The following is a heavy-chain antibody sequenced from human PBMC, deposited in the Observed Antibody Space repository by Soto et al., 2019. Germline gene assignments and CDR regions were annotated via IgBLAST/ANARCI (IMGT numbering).Heavy chain of an antibody. D-gene: IGHD2-8*01. CDR2: IYWNDDK. J-gene: IGHJ4*03. CDR1: GFSLSTSGVG. Sequence: SGPTLVNPTHTLTLTCTFSGFSLSTSGVGVGWIRQPPGKALDWLALIYWNDDKRYSPSLKSRLTITKDTSKNQVVLTITNMEPVNTATYYCAHAYDVLVYAVRDLGYFDYWGDGSLVT. V-gene: IGHV2-5*01. CDR3: AHAYDVLVYAVRDLGYFDY.